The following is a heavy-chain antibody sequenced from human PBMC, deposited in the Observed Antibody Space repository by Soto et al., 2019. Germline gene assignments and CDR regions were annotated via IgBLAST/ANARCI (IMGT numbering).Heavy chain of an antibody. D-gene: IGHD1-26*01. V-gene: IGHV4-59*01. CDR2: IYYTGST. CDR3: ATADLVSGIGYSYPYMDV. J-gene: IGHJ6*03. Sequence: QVQLQESGPGLVKPSETLSLTCTVSGVSIITSYWSWIRQPPGKGPEWIGYIYYTGSTRYNPSLKSRVTISVDTSKSQFSLKLSSVTAADTAVYYCATADLVSGIGYSYPYMDVWGKGTTVTVSS. CDR1: GVSIITSY.